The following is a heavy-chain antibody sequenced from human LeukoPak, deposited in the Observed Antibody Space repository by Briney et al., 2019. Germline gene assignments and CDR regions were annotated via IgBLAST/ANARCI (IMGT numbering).Heavy chain of an antibody. Sequence: PGGSLRLSCAASGITFSSYSMNWVRQAPGKGLEWVSCISSSGSTIYYADSVKGRFTISRDNAKNSLYLQMNSLRAEDTAVYYCARENVLLWFGERLHPIMDVWGKGTTVTVSS. CDR2: ISSSGSTI. V-gene: IGHV3-48*04. D-gene: IGHD3-10*01. CDR1: GITFSSYS. CDR3: ARENVLLWFGERLHPIMDV. J-gene: IGHJ6*04.